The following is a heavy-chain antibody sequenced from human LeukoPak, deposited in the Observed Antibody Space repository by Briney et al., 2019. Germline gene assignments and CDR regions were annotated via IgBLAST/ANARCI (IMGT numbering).Heavy chain of an antibody. CDR1: GGSISSGSYY. V-gene: IGHV4-61*02. Sequence: SETLSLTCTVSGGSISSGSYYWSWIRQPAGKGPKWIGRIYTSGSTNYNPSLKSRVTISVDTSKNQFSLKLSSVTAADTAVYYCAGRTVVFDYWGQGTLVTVSS. D-gene: IGHD4-23*01. CDR2: IYTSGST. CDR3: AGRTVVFDY. J-gene: IGHJ4*02.